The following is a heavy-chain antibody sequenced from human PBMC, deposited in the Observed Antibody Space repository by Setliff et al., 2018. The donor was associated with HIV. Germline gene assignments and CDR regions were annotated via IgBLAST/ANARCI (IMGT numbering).Heavy chain of an antibody. CDR1: GYTFTNYN. CDR2: MNPNSGQT. J-gene: IGHJ3*02. Sequence: GASVKVSCKASGYTFTNYNINWVRQATGQGLEWMGWMNPNSGQTGYAQKFQGRVTISRKTFISTAYMELSSLASENTAVYYCARETERWYRRASGRAFDIWGQGTMVTVSS. V-gene: IGHV1-8*03. D-gene: IGHD6-13*01. CDR3: ARETERWYRRASGRAFDI.